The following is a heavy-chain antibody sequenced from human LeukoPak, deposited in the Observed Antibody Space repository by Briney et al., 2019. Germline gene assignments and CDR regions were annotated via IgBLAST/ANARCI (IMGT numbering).Heavy chain of an antibody. J-gene: IGHJ4*02. V-gene: IGHV1-3*01. CDR1: GYTFTNYA. Sequence: ASVKVSCKASGYTFTNYAIHWVRQAPGQRLEWMGWINAGNGDTKYSQKFQGRVTITRDTSASTAYMELSSLRSEDTAIYYCARDPGIGYWGQGTLVTVSS. CDR3: ARDPGIGY. D-gene: IGHD6-13*01. CDR2: INAGNGDT.